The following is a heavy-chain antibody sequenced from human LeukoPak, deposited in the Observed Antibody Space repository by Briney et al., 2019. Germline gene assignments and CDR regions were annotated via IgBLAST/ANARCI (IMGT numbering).Heavy chain of an antibody. CDR3: ARFPGYHDTSGYLEDF. CDR2: IYYSGNT. J-gene: IGHJ4*02. CDR1: GDSVTGYY. V-gene: IGHV4-59*02. D-gene: IGHD3-22*01. Sequence: SETLSLTCSVSGDSVTGYYWSWIRQPPGKTLGWIGYIYYSGNTRYNPSLKSLFTISVDTSKNQFSLKLTSVTAADTAVYYCARFPGYHDTSGYLEDFWGRGALVTVSS.